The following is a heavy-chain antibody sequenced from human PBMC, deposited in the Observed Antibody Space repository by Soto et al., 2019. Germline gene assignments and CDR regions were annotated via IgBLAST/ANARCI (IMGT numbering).Heavy chain of an antibody. D-gene: IGHD3-22*01. CDR2: MYYSGTT. V-gene: IGHV4-39*01. CDR1: GGSTSSSYFY. CDR3: AVVDSTGNWFDP. Sequence: ETLSLTCTVSGGSTSSSYFYWGWLRQPPGKGLDFIGSMYYSGTTYYNPSLKNRITISVDTSKNQFSLKLISVTAADTAVYYCAVVDSTGNWFDPWGQGALVTVSS. J-gene: IGHJ5*02.